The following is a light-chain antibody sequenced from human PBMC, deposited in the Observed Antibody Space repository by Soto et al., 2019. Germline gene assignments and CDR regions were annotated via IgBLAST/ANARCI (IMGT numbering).Light chain of an antibody. CDR3: QQSNSSPPT. V-gene: IGKV1-39*01. CDR1: QSITNY. CDR2: AAS. Sequence: DIQMTQSPSALSASVGDRVTITCRASQSITNYLNWYQHKPGQAPNLLIYAASTWQAGVPSRFWGSGSGTDFTLTISSLQPEDFATYFCQQSNSSPPTFGGGTKVEIK. J-gene: IGKJ4*01.